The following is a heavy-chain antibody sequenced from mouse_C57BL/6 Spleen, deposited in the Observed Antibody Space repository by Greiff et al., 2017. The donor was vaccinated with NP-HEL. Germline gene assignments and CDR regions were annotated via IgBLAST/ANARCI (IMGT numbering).Heavy chain of an antibody. J-gene: IGHJ2*01. D-gene: IGHD1-1*01. CDR2: IDPSDSYT. CDR3: ARGTTGGFDY. Sequence: VQLQQPGAELVMPGASVKLSCKASGYTFTSYWMHWVKQRPGQGLEWIGEIDPSDSYTNYNQKFKGKSTLTVAKSSSTAHMQLSSLTSEDSAVYYCARGTTGGFDYWGQGTTLTVSS. CDR1: GYTFTSYW. V-gene: IGHV1-69*01.